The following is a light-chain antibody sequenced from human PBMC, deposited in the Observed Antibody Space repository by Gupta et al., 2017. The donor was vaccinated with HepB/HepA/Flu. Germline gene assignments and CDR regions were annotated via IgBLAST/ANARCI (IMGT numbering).Light chain of an antibody. CDR3: QQHGSLPLT. Sequence: EIVLQQSSGTLSLSPGARATLSCRASQSVNNNFLTWYQQKPGQAPRLLIFVASIRATGIPDRFSGSGSGTDFSLTISSLEPEDAAVYYCQQHGSLPLTFGRGTKVEIK. CDR2: VAS. J-gene: IGKJ4*01. CDR1: QSVNNNF. V-gene: IGKV3-20*01.